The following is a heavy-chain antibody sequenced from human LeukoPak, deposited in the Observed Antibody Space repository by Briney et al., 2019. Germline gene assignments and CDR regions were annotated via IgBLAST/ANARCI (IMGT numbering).Heavy chain of an antibody. CDR2: IYYSGST. CDR3: ARGARRARRAFDI. CDR1: GGSISSYY. J-gene: IGHJ3*02. Sequence: PSETLSLTCTVSGGSISSYYWSWIRQPPGKGLEWTGYIYYSGSTNYNPSLKSRVTISVDTSKNQFSLKLSSVTAADTAVYYCARGARRARRAFDIWGQGTMVTVSS. V-gene: IGHV4-59*01. D-gene: IGHD3-10*01.